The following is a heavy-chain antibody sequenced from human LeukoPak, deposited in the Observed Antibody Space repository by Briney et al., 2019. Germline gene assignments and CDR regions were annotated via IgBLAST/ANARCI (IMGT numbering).Heavy chain of an antibody. Sequence: ASVKVSCKASGYSFNDKYLHWVRQAPGQGLEWMGSINPNSGGTNYAQKFQGRVTMTTDTTMSTAYMELSRLRSDDTAVYYCARAASYYYDSSGYYSRVYYYYYMDVWGKGTTVTISS. CDR2: INPNSGGT. CDR3: ARAASYYYDSSGYYSRVYYYYYMDV. CDR1: GYSFNDKY. V-gene: IGHV1-2*02. D-gene: IGHD3-22*01. J-gene: IGHJ6*03.